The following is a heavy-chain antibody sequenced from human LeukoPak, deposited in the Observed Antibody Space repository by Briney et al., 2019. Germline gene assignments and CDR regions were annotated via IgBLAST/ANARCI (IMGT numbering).Heavy chain of an antibody. D-gene: IGHD3-22*01. Sequence: ASVKVSYKASGYTFTSYGISWVRQAPGQGLEWMGWISAYNGNTNYAQKLQGRVTMTTDTSTSTAYMELRSLRSDDTAVYYCARDAPNYYDSSGYHLPRFDYWGQGTLVTVSS. J-gene: IGHJ4*02. CDR3: ARDAPNYYDSSGYHLPRFDY. V-gene: IGHV1-18*01. CDR2: ISAYNGNT. CDR1: GYTFTSYG.